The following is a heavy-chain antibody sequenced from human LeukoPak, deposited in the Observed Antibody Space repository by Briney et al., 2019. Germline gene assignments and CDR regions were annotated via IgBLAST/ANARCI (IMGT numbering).Heavy chain of an antibody. CDR1: GGSISSSSSY. V-gene: IGHV4-39*01. Sequence: SETLSLTCTVSGGSISSSSSYWGWIRQPPGEGLEWIGTIDYSGSTYYNPSLKSRVTISVDTSKDQFSLRLSSVTAADTAVYYCARHINRNLFDYWGQRTLITVSS. CDR2: IDYSGST. J-gene: IGHJ4*02. CDR3: ARHINRNLFDY. D-gene: IGHD1-14*01.